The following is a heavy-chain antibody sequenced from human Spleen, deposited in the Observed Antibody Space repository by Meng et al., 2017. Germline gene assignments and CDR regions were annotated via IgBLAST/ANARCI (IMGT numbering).Heavy chain of an antibody. D-gene: IGHD2-2*01. CDR1: GYTFTNYG. Sequence: QAQLVQSGGEVKKPGASVRVSCKASGYTFTNYGITWVRQAPGQGLEWMGWMNPINGNTGYAQKFQGRVAMTRNTSITTAYMELSSLRSEDTAVYYCARFCRSSSCPDYWGHGTLVTVSS. J-gene: IGHJ4*01. CDR3: ARFCRSSSCPDY. CDR2: MNPINGNT. V-gene: IGHV1-8*02.